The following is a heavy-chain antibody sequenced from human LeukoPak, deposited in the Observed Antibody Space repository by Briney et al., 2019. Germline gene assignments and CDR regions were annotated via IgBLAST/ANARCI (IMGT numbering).Heavy chain of an antibody. CDR1: GYTFTSYG. CDR2: INAYNGNT. D-gene: IGHD2-2*01. J-gene: IGHJ6*03. V-gene: IGHV1-18*01. CDR3: ARWGLVAPGTYYYYYMDI. Sequence: ASVKVSCKASGYTFTSYGISWGRQAPGQGLEWMGWINAYNGNTYYAQKLRGRVTMTTDTSTSTAYMELGTLRSDDTAVYYCARWGLVAPGTYYYYYMDIWGKGAKVTVSS.